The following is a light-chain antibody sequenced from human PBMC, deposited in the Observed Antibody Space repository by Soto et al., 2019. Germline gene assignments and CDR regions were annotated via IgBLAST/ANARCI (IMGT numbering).Light chain of an antibody. CDR3: SSYTSSSILYV. J-gene: IGLJ1*01. V-gene: IGLV2-14*01. Sequence: QSALTQPASVPGSPVQSITISCTGTSSDVGGYNYVSWYQQHPGKAPKLMIYDVSNRPSGVSNRFSGSKSGNTASLTISGLQAEDEADYYCSSYTSSSILYVFGTGTKVTVL. CDR2: DVS. CDR1: SSDVGGYNY.